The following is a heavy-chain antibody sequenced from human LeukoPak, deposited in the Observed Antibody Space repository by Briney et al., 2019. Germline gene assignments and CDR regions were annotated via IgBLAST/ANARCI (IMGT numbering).Heavy chain of an antibody. CDR2: IYPGDSET. V-gene: IGHV5-51*01. D-gene: IGHD3-3*01. Sequence: GESLKISCKGSGYSFTSYWCVWVRQMPGKGLERMGIIYPGDSETRYSPSFQGQVTISADKSISTAYLQWSSLKASDTAMYYCARIKDDFWSGYWGGYFDYWGQGTLVTVSS. CDR1: GYSFTSYW. J-gene: IGHJ4*02. CDR3: ARIKDDFWSGYWGGYFDY.